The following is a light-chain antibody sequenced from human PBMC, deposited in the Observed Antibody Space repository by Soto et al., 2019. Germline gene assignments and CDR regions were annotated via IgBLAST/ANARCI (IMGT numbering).Light chain of an antibody. J-gene: IGLJ1*01. CDR2: GNN. Sequence: QPVLTQPPSVSGAPGQRVTISCTGSSSNIGAGYDVHWYQRLPGTAPKVLIYGNNNRPSGVPDRFSGSKSGTSASLAITGLQAEDEADYYCQSYDSSLSGSYVFGTGTKLTVL. CDR1: SSNIGAGYD. CDR3: QSYDSSLSGSYV. V-gene: IGLV1-40*01.